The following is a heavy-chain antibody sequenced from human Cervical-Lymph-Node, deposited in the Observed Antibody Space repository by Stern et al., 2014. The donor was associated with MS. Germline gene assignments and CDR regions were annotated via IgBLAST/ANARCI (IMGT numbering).Heavy chain of an antibody. CDR1: GYTFTSYG. V-gene: IGHV1-18*01. J-gene: IGHJ6*02. CDR2: INGFNNNT. CDR3: ARAFFVVPPANYYYYGMDV. Sequence: QVHLVESGAEVKKPGASVKVSCKTSGYTFTSYGISWVRQAPGQGLEWMGWINGFNNNTDYAQNLQGRVTMTTDTFTSTAYMELMSLRSDDTAVYYCARAFFVVPPANYYYYGMDVWGQGTPVTVSS. D-gene: IGHD2-2*01.